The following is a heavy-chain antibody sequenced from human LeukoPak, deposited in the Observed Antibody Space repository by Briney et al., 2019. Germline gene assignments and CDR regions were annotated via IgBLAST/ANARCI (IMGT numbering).Heavy chain of an antibody. V-gene: IGHV3-66*01. CDR3: AKDPGYSSSWYYFDY. CDR2: IYSGGST. Sequence: GGTLRLSCAASGFTVSSNYMSWVRQAPGKGLEWVSVIYSGGSTYYADSVKGRFTISRDNSKNTLYLQMNSLRAEDTAVYYCAKDPGYSSSWYYFDYWGQGTLVTVSS. D-gene: IGHD6-13*01. J-gene: IGHJ4*02. CDR1: GFTVSSNY.